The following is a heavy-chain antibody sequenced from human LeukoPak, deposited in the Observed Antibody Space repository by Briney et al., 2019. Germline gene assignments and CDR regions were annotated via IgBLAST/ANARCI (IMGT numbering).Heavy chain of an antibody. Sequence: PGGSLRLSCAASGFTFDDYAMHWVRQAPGKGLEWVSGISWNSGSIGYADSVKGRFTISRDNAKNSLYLQMNSLRAEDMALYYCAKGSRFLEWPYDGFDIWGQGTMVTVSS. CDR1: GFTFDDYA. V-gene: IGHV3-9*03. CDR2: ISWNSGSI. D-gene: IGHD3-3*01. CDR3: AKGSRFLEWPYDGFDI. J-gene: IGHJ3*02.